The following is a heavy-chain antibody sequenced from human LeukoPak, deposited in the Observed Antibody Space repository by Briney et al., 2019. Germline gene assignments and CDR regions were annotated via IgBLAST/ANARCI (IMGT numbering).Heavy chain of an antibody. D-gene: IGHD3-9*01. J-gene: IGHJ6*04. V-gene: IGHV3-21*01. CDR3: ARDVEGDYDILTGDYGMDV. CDR2: ISSSSSYI. Sequence: PGGSLRLSCAASGFTFSSYSMNWVRQAPGKGLEWVSSISSSSSYIYYADSVKGRFTTSRDNAKNSLYLQMNSLRAEDTAVYYCARDVEGDYDILTGDYGMDVWGKGTTVTVSS. CDR1: GFTFSSYS.